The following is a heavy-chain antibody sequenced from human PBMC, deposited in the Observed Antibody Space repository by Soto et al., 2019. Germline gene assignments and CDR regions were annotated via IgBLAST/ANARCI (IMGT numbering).Heavy chain of an antibody. V-gene: IGHV4-34*01. J-gene: IGHJ6*03. CDR1: GGSFSGYY. CDR3: ARGQYIVVVPAAMVISTYYYYYMDV. Sequence: SETLSLTCAVYGGSFSGYYWSWIRQPPGKGLEWIGEINHSGSTNYNPSLKSRVTISVDTSKNQFSLKLSSVTAADTAVYYCARGQYIVVVPAAMVISTYYYYYMDVWGKGTTVPVSS. D-gene: IGHD2-2*01. CDR2: INHSGST.